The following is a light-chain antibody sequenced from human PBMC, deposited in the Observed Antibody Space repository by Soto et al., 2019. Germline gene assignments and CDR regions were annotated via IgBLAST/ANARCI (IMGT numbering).Light chain of an antibody. V-gene: IGKV1-33*01. CDR2: EAS. CDR3: QQYDNLPFT. CDR1: QDISNY. J-gene: IGKJ4*01. Sequence: DLQMTQSPSCLSASVGDRVTITCQASQDISNYLNWYQQKPGKAPKLLIYEASNLETGVPSRFSGSGSGTDFTFTISSLQPEDIATYYCQQYDNLPFTFGGGTKVEIK.